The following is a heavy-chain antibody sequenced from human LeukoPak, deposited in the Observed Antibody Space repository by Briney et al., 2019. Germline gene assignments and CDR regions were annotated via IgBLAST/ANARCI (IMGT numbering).Heavy chain of an antibody. V-gene: IGHV1-2*02. CDR1: GYTFTGYY. CDR3: ARGGQTYY. CDR2: INPNSGGT. Sequence: GASVKVSCKASGYTFTGYYMHWVRQAPGQGLEWMGWINPNSGGTNYPQKFQGRVTMTRDTSISTAYMELSRLRSDDTAMYYCARGGQTYYLGQGTLVTVSS. J-gene: IGHJ4*02.